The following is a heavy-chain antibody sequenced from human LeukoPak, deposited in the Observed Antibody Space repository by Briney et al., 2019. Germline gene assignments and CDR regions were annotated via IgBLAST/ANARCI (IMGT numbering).Heavy chain of an antibody. Sequence: TSETLSLTCTVSGGSISSYYWSWIRQPPGKGLEWIGYIYYSGSTNYNPSLKSRVTISVDTSKNQFSLKLSSVTAADTAVYYCARYYDFWSGEDAFDIWGQGTMVTVSS. V-gene: IGHV4-59*01. CDR2: IYYSGST. CDR3: ARYYDFWSGEDAFDI. D-gene: IGHD3-3*01. J-gene: IGHJ3*02. CDR1: GGSISSYY.